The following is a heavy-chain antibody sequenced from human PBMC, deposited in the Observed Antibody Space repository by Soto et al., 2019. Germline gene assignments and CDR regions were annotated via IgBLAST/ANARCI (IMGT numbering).Heavy chain of an antibody. Sequence: GASVKVSCKASGGTFSSYAIRWVRQAPGQGLEWMGGIIPIFGTANYAQKFQGRVTITADESTSTAYMELSSLRSEDTAVYYCARDHLVASADYYYYGMDVWGQGTTVTVSS. D-gene: IGHD2-21*01. J-gene: IGHJ6*02. CDR3: ARDHLVASADYYYYGMDV. CDR2: IIPIFGTA. V-gene: IGHV1-69*13. CDR1: GGTFSSYA.